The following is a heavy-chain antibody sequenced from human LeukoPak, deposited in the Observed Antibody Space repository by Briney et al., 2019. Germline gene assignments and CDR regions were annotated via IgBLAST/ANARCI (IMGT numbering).Heavy chain of an antibody. CDR3: ARLYGGYGDYYFDY. Sequence: GGSLRLSCAASGFTFSSYWMHWVRQAPGKGLVWVSLISSDGSSTNYADSVKGRFTISRDNAKNTLYLQMNSLRAEDTAVYYCARLYGGYGDYYFDYWGQGTLVTVSS. CDR1: GFTFSSYW. J-gene: IGHJ4*02. CDR2: ISSDGSST. D-gene: IGHD4-17*01. V-gene: IGHV3-74*01.